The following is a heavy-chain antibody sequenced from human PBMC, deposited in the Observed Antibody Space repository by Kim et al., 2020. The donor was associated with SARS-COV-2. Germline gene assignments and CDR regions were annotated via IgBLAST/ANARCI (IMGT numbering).Heavy chain of an antibody. Sequence: GGSLRLSCAASGFLFSRYSMNWVRQAPGKGLEWISYISYSSNTMYYADSVKGRFTISRDNAKNSLFLQMNSLRDEDTAVYYCGRGATSGHNWFDPWGQGT. CDR1: GFLFSRYS. CDR2: ISYSSNTM. CDR3: GRGATSGHNWFDP. D-gene: IGHD2-15*01. V-gene: IGHV3-48*02. J-gene: IGHJ5*02.